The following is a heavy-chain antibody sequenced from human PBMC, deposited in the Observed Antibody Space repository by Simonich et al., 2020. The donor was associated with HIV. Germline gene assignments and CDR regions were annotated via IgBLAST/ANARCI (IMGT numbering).Heavy chain of an antibody. V-gene: IGHV4-34*01. J-gene: IGHJ3*02. CDR1: GGSFSGYY. Sequence: QVQLQQWGAGLLKSSETLSLTCAVYGGSFSGYYWSWIRQPPGKGPDWLGEITYSERTKHNPTPKSRVTISVDTSKSQFSLKQKAVTAADTAVYYCAREVGYYPPHLEENNAFDIWGQGTMVTVSS. CDR3: AREVGYYPPHLEENNAFDI. CDR2: ITYSERT. D-gene: IGHD3-10*01.